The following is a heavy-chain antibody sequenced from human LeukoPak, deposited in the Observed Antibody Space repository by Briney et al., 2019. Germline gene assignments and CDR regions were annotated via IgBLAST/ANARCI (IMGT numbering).Heavy chain of an antibody. V-gene: IGHV3-21*06. J-gene: IGHJ4*02. CDR1: GFSFSDYN. CDR2: ISSGSSHI. D-gene: IGHD6-19*01. CDR3: ARDREQWLVRRFDY. Sequence: PGGSLRLYCAASGFSFSDYNMNWVRQAPGKGLEWVSSISSGSSHIYYADSVKGRFTISRDNAKNSLYLQMNSLRAEDTAVYYCARDREQWLVRRFDYWGQGTLVTVSS.